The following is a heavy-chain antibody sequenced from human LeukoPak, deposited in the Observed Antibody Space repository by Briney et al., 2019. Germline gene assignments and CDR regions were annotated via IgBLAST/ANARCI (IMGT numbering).Heavy chain of an antibody. J-gene: IGHJ4*02. V-gene: IGHV3-66*01. CDR2: IYSGGST. CDR3: ARDQIYNWNYGGLDY. CDR1: GFTVGSNY. Sequence: PGGSLRLSCAASGFTVGSNYMSWVRQAPGKGLEWVSVIYSGGSTYYADSVKGRFTISRDNSKNTLYLQMNSLRAEDTAVYYCARDQIYNWNYGGLDYWGQGTLVTVSS. D-gene: IGHD1-7*01.